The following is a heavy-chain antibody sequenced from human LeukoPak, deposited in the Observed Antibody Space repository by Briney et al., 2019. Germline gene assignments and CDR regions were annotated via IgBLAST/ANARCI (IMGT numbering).Heavy chain of an antibody. J-gene: IGHJ4*02. D-gene: IGHD2-21*02. CDR2: INHSGST. CDR1: GGSFSGYY. CDR3: AALSRGGDCY. Sequence: SETLSLTCAVYGGSFSGYYWSWIRQPPGKGLEWIGEINHSGSTNYNPSLKSRVTISVDTSKNQYSLKLSSVTAADTAVYYCAALSRGGDCYWSQGTLVTVSS. V-gene: IGHV4-34*01.